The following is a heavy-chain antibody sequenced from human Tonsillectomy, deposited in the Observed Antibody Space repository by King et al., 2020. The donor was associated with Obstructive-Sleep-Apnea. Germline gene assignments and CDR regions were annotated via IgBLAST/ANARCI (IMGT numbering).Heavy chain of an antibody. D-gene: IGHD3-22*01. CDR1: GGSISSYY. V-gene: IGHV4-59*08. CDR3: ARSLDSSGYYYTNY. Sequence: VQLQESGPGLVKPSETLSLTCTVSGGSISSYYWSWIRQPPVKGFEWIGYISYSGSTNYNPSLKSRVTIAVDTSKNQCSLKLSSVTAADTAVYYCARSLDSSGYYYTNYWGQGTLVTVSS. CDR2: ISYSGST. J-gene: IGHJ4*02.